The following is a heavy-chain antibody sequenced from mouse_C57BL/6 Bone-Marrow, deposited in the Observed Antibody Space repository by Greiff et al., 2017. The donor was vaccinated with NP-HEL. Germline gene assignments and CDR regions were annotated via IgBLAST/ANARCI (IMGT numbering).Heavy chain of an antibody. D-gene: IGHD1-1*01. V-gene: IGHV1-12*01. J-gene: IGHJ2*01. CDR1: GYTFTSYN. CDR3: ARYYYGSSCWFDY. Sequence: SGAELVRPGASVKMSCKASGYTFTSYNMHWVKQTPRQGLEWIGDIYPGNGDTSYNQKFKGKATLTVDKSSSTAYMQLSSLTSEDSAVDCCARYYYGSSCWFDYWGQGTTLTVSS. CDR2: IYPGNGDT.